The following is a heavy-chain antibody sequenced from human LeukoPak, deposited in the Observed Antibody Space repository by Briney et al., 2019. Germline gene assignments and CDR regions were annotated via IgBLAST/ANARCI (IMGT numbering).Heavy chain of an antibody. V-gene: IGHV3-7*01. Sequence: PGGSLRLSCATSGFTFSTYWMSWVRKAPGEGVEWVAIIKQDGTEKHCVDSVKGRFTISRDNAKNSVYAQIKSLRAEHTPVYYCARDKVDNAWAGFIFDYWGQGTLVTVS. CDR3: ARDKVDNAWAGFIFDY. CDR2: IKQDGTEK. D-gene: IGHD2-15*01. J-gene: IGHJ4*02. CDR1: GFTFSTYW.